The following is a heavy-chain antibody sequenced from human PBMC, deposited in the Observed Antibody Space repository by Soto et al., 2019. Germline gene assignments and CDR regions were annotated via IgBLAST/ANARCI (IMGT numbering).Heavy chain of an antibody. CDR3: AKRGGFAAYYFDS. CDR1: GFTFSDCA. V-gene: IGHV3-23*01. Sequence: VQLLESGGGLVQPGGSLRLSCAASGFTFSDCAMSWVRQAPGKGLEWDSTVSGAGGDTYDADSVKGRFTISRDNSRDTLYLQMNSLRAEDTAVYYCAKRGGFAAYYFDSWGQGALVTVSS. D-gene: IGHD3-10*01. J-gene: IGHJ4*02. CDR2: VSGAGGDT.